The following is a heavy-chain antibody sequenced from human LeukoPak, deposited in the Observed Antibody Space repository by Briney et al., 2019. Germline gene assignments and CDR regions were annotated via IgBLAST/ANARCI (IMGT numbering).Heavy chain of an antibody. CDR2: INPDGRDT. J-gene: IGHJ1*01. CDR3: TSWGDTTAEYFQR. D-gene: IGHD2-21*02. Sequence: PGGSLRLSCVSGFTFNRCWMNWVRQAPGKGLEWVAHINPDGRDTYYVDSVKGRFTISRDNAQNSMYLQMNSLRVEDTAVYYCTSWGDTTAEYFQRWGQGTLVTVSS. V-gene: IGHV3-7*01. CDR1: GFTFNRCW.